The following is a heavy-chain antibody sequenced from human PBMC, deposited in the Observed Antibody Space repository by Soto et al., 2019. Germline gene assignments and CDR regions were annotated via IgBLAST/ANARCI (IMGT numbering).Heavy chain of an antibody. Sequence: GGSLRLSCAASGFTFSSSAMRWVRQAPGKGLEWVSAISGSGGSTYYADSVKGRFTISRDNSKNTLHLQMNSLRAEDTAVYYCATVDTAMVPAYYYYGMDVWGQGATVTVSS. CDR2: ISGSGGST. V-gene: IGHV3-23*01. CDR1: GFTFSSSA. J-gene: IGHJ6*02. CDR3: ATVDTAMVPAYYYYGMDV. D-gene: IGHD5-18*01.